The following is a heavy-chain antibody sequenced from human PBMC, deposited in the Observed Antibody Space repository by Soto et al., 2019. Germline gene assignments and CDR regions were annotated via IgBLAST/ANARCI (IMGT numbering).Heavy chain of an antibody. J-gene: IGHJ4*02. CDR2: ISAYNGNT. CDR3: ATHNCISTSCYDPFDY. D-gene: IGHD2-2*01. Sequence: QVQLVQSGAEVKKPGASVKVSCKASGYTFTSYGISWVRQAPGQGLEWMGWISAYNGNTNYAQKLQGRVTMTTDTSPSTAYVELRSLRSDDTAVYYCATHNCISTSCYDPFDYWGQGTLVTGSS. V-gene: IGHV1-18*01. CDR1: GYTFTSYG.